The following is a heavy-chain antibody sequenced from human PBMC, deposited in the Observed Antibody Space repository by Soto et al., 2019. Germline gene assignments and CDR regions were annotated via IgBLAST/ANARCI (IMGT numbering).Heavy chain of an antibody. CDR3: ASRPAGYNWNYFYFDY. Sequence: QVQLQESGPGLVKPSQTLSLTCTVSGGSISSGDYYWSWIRHPPGKGLEWIGYIYYSGSTYYNPSLESRVTISVDTSKHKFSLKLSSVTAADTAVYYCASRPAGYNWNYFYFDYWGQGTLVTVSS. V-gene: IGHV4-30-4*01. CDR2: IYYSGST. J-gene: IGHJ4*02. D-gene: IGHD1-7*01. CDR1: GGSISSGDYY.